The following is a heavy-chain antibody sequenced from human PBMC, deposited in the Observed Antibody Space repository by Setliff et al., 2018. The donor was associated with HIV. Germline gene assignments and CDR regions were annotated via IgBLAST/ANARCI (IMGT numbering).Heavy chain of an antibody. V-gene: IGHV3-48*01. CDR2: ITSSSGAI. CDR1: EFTFSGYS. D-gene: IGHD3-10*01. CDR3: ASSGSGSYYNGLGY. Sequence: ETLRLSCAASEFTFSGYSMNWVRQAPGKGLEWIACITSSSGAIYYADSVRGRFTISRDNAKNSLSLQMKSLRPEDTAVYYCASSGSGSYYNGLGYWGQGTLVTVSS. J-gene: IGHJ4*02.